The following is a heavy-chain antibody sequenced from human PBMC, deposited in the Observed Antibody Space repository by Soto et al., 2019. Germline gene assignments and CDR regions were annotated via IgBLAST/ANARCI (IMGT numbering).Heavy chain of an antibody. CDR1: GYGFTTYG. J-gene: IGHJ5*02. CDR2: ISAHNGNT. Sequence: GASVKVSCKGSGYGFTTYGITWVRQAPGQGLEWMAWISAHNGNTNYAQKLQGRVTVTRDTSTSTAYMELSSLRSEDTAVYYCARDRGPSSGYYPYWFDPWGQGTLVTVSS. V-gene: IGHV1-18*01. D-gene: IGHD3-22*01. CDR3: ARDRGPSSGYYPYWFDP.